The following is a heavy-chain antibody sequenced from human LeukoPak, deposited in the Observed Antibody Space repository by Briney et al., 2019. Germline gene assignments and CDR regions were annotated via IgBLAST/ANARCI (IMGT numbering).Heavy chain of an antibody. Sequence: PSETLSPTCTVSGGSTSSSSWNWIRQPPGKGLEWIGYIYNSGFTSYNPSLRSRVSMSVDTSKNQFSLNLTSVTAADTAVYYCAIGHGNSNNWFVHWGQGTLVTVSS. CDR3: AIGHGNSNNWFVH. CDR2: IYNSGFT. J-gene: IGHJ5*02. V-gene: IGHV4-59*01. CDR1: GGSTSSSS. D-gene: IGHD4-23*01.